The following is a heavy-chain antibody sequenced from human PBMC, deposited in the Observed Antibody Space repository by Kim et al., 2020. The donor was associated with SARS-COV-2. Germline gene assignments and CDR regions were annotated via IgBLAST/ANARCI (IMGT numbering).Heavy chain of an antibody. Sequence: ASVKVSCKASGYSFTFYAIHWVRQAPGQRLELMGWISAGNGNTRHSEKFQGRVSIARDTSASTSYMELSSLRFEDTAVYYCARDNKYGSVSYYNGYGMDV. D-gene: IGHD1-26*01. J-gene: IGHJ6*01. CDR1: GYSFTFYA. V-gene: IGHV1-3*01. CDR2: ISAGNGNT. CDR3: ARDNKYGSVSYYNGYGMDV.